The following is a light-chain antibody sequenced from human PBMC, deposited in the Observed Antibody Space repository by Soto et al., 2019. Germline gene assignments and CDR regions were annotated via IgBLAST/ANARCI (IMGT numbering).Light chain of an antibody. CDR3: GTWDLSLSEVV. Sequence: QSVLTQPPSVSAAPGQKVTISCSGSSSNIGRNFVSWYQHLPGTAPKLLIFDDNRRPSGIPDRFSGPKSGTSATLGITGLQTGDEADYYCGTWDLSLSEVVFGGGTKVTVL. J-gene: IGLJ2*01. CDR1: SSNIGRNF. CDR2: DDN. V-gene: IGLV1-51*01.